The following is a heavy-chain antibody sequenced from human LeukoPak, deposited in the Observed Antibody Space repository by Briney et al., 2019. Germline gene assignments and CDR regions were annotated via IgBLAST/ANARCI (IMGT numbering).Heavy chain of an antibody. CDR3: ARVVACTNGVCWFYYYYYMDV. J-gene: IGHJ6*03. Sequence: SETLSLTCTVSGGSISSYYWSWIRQPAGKGLEWIGRIYTSGSTNYNPSLKSRVTISVDKSKNQFSLKLSSVTAADTAVYYCARVVACTNGVCWFYYYYYMDVWGKGTTVTVSS. CDR2: IYTSGST. V-gene: IGHV4-4*07. CDR1: GGSISSYY. D-gene: IGHD2-8*01.